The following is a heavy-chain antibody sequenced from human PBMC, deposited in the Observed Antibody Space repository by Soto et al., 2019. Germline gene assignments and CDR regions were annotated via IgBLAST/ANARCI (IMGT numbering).Heavy chain of an antibody. Sequence: ASVKVSCKASGYTFTGYYMHWVRQAPGQGLEWMGWINPNSGGTNYAQKFQGWVTMTRDTSISTAYMELSRLRSDDTAVYYCARERYDRSRYGMDVWAQGPTATFPS. CDR3: ARERYDRSRYGMDV. V-gene: IGHV1-2*04. J-gene: IGHJ6*02. D-gene: IGHD3-22*01. CDR1: GYTFTGYY. CDR2: INPNSGGT.